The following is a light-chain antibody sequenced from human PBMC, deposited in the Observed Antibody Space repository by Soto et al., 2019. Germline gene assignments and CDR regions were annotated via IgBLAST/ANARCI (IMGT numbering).Light chain of an antibody. Sequence: DIHMTQSPSSLSASVGDRVTITCRASQSIDKYVNWYQQKPGKGPNLLIYAASNLRTGVPSRFSGSGSGTDFTLTISSLLPEDFATYFCQQSYSTPSLTFGGGTKVDIK. J-gene: IGKJ4*01. V-gene: IGKV1-39*01. CDR2: AAS. CDR1: QSIDKY. CDR3: QQSYSTPSLT.